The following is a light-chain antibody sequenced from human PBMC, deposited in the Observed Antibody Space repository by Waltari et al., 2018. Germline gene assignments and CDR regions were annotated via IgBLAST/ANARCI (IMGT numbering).Light chain of an antibody. V-gene: IGKV1-39*01. Sequence: DIQMTQSPSPLSVSVGDRVTITCRASHSISSDLNWYQQKPGKAPKLLIYAASSLQSGVPSRFSGSGSETDFTVTISSLQPEDFATYYCQQSYSTPWTFGQGTKVEIK. CDR1: HSISSD. CDR2: AAS. J-gene: IGKJ1*01. CDR3: QQSYSTPWT.